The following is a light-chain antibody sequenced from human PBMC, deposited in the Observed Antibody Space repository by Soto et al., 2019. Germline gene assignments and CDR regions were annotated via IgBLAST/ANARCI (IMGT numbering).Light chain of an antibody. CDR2: GAS. V-gene: IGKV3-15*01. CDR3: QQYNNWPPYT. J-gene: IGKJ2*01. Sequence: EIVMTQSPATLSVSPGERATLSCRASQSVSSNLAWYQQKPGQAPRLVIYGASTRATGIPARFSGTRSGTEFTLTISSLQSEDFAVYYCQQYNNWPPYTFGQGTKLEIQ. CDR1: QSVSSN.